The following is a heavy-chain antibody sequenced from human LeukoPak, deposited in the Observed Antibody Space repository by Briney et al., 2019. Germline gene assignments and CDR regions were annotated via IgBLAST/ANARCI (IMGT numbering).Heavy chain of an antibody. Sequence: GGSLRLSCSASGFTFRSYAVHWVRQAPGKGLEYISSISSNGGSTYYADSVKGRFTISRDNAKNTLYLQMTSLRAEDTAVYYCARTIVGAAFDYWGQGTLVTVSS. CDR1: GFTFRSYA. V-gene: IGHV3-64*04. J-gene: IGHJ4*02. D-gene: IGHD1-26*01. CDR2: ISSNGGST. CDR3: ARTIVGAAFDY.